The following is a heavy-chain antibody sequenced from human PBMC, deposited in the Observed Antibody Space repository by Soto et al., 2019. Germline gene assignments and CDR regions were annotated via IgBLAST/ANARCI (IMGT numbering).Heavy chain of an antibody. CDR1: GGTFSSYA. D-gene: IGHD3-3*01. CDR3: ARRLDFWSGSPGYYYYGMDV. Sequence: SVKVSCKASGGTFSSYAISWVRQAPGQGLEWMGGIIPIFGTANYAQKFQGRVTITADESTSTAYMELSSLRSEDTAVYYCARRLDFWSGSPGYYYYGMDVWGQGTTVTV. J-gene: IGHJ6*02. V-gene: IGHV1-69*13. CDR2: IIPIFGTA.